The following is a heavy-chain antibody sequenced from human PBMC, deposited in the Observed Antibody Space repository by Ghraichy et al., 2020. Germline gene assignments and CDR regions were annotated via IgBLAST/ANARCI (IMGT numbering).Heavy chain of an antibody. CDR1: GYSFTNYW. CDR3: AKLSYDILTAYYDH. V-gene: IGHV5-51*01. CDR2: IYPGDSDT. J-gene: IGHJ4*02. D-gene: IGHD3-9*01. Sequence: GESLNISCKGSGYSFTNYWIGWVRQMPGKGLEWMGIIYPGDSDTRYSPSFQGQVTISADKSITTAYLQWSSLKPSDTAMYYCAKLSYDILTAYYDHWGQGTLVTVSS.